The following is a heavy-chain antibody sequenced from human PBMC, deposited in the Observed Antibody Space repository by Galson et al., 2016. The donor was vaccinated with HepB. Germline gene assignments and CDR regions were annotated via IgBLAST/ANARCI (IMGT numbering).Heavy chain of an antibody. D-gene: IGHD4-17*01. CDR3: ASSDYGDYGGREFDY. CDR1: GDSVSGDTAA. J-gene: IGHJ4*02. CDR2: TYYRSNWHN. V-gene: IGHV6-1*01. Sequence: CAISGDSVSGDTAAWNWIRQSPSRGLEWLGRTYYRSNWHNDYAVSVKSRISINPDTSKNQFSLQLNSVTPEDTAVYYCASSDYGDYGGREFDYWGQGTLVTVSS.